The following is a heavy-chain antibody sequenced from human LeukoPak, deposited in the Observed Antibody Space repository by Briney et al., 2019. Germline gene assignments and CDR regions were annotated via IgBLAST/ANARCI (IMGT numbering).Heavy chain of an antibody. CDR3: ARAPSEIGGYYPEYFRH. V-gene: IGHV3-74*01. J-gene: IGHJ1*01. D-gene: IGHD3-22*01. Sequence: QPGGSLRLSCAASGFTFSTYWMHWVSHAPGRGLVWPSRIKSDGSTNYADSVKGRFTISRDNAKNTVSLQMNSLRPEDTGVYYCARAPSEIGGYYPEYFRHWGQGTLVTVSS. CDR1: GFTFSTYW. CDR2: IKSDGST.